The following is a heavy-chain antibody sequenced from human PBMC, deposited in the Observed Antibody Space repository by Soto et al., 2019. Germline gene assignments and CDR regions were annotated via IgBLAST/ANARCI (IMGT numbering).Heavy chain of an antibody. D-gene: IGHD2-21*01. J-gene: IGHJ3*02. CDR3: AVMSMTSAFDI. CDR2: ISGTGSYI. V-gene: IGHV3-21*01. Sequence: GGSLRLSCAASGFTFRSYNINWVRQAPGKGLEWVSSISGTGSYIYYADSVKGRFTISRDNAKNSLYLQMNTLRAEDTAVYYCAVMSMTSAFDIWGQGTMVTVSS. CDR1: GFTFRSYN.